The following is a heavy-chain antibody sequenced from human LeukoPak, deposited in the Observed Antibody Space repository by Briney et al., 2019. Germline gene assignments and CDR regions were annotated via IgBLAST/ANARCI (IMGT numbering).Heavy chain of an antibody. Sequence: GESLKIYCKASGYSLTSSYWIGWVRQTPGRGLEWMGVIYPADFTTIYSPSFQGQVTISADKSISTVYLQWTSQKAADTGMYYCGNSPAEPRTFDYWGQGTLVTVSS. D-gene: IGHD2-2*01. CDR2: IYPADFTT. CDR1: GYSLTSSYW. V-gene: IGHV5-51*01. CDR3: GNSPAEPRTFDY. J-gene: IGHJ4*02.